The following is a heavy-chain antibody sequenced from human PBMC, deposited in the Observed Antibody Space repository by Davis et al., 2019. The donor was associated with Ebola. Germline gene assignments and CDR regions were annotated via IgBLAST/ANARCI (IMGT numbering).Heavy chain of an antibody. V-gene: IGHV3-74*01. CDR3: ARGWLRGGMDV. CDR2: TNSDGSIT. Sequence: GESLKISCAASGFTFSSNWMHWVRQAPGKGLVWVSRTNSDGSITSYADSVKGRFTISRDNAKNTLYLQMNSLRDEDTALYYCARGWLRGGMDVWGEGTTVTV. D-gene: IGHD5-18*01. CDR1: GFTFSSNW. J-gene: IGHJ6*02.